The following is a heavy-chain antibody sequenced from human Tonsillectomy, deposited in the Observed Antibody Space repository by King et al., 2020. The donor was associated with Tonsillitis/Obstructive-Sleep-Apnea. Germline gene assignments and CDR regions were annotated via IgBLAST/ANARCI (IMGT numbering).Heavy chain of an antibody. V-gene: IGHV3-43*02. D-gene: IGHD1-26*01. Sequence: EGQLVQSGGGVVQPGGSLRLSCAASGFTFDDYTMHWVRQVPGKGLEWVSLISGDGKTKSHVDPVKGRFTISRDNSKNSLYLQMNSLRPEDTALYYCAKIGHNGRYLRGAFDIWGQGTMVTVSS. CDR1: GFTFDDYT. CDR2: ISGDGKTK. CDR3: AKIGHNGRYLRGAFDI. J-gene: IGHJ3*02.